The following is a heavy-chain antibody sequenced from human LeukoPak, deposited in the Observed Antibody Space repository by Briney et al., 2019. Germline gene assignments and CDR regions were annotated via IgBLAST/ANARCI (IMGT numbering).Heavy chain of an antibody. Sequence: SETLSLPCTVSGGSISSSSYYWGWIRQPPGKGLEWLGSIYYSGSTYYNPSLKSRVTISVDTSKNQFSLKLSSVTAAETAVYYCARDLLNEGNHLDYWGQGTRVTVSS. CDR1: GGSISSSSYY. J-gene: IGHJ4*02. CDR2: IYYSGST. D-gene: IGHD4-23*01. V-gene: IGHV4-39*02. CDR3: ARDLLNEGNHLDY.